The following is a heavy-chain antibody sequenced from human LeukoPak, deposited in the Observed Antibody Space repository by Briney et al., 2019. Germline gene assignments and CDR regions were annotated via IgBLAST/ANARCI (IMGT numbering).Heavy chain of an antibody. V-gene: IGHV4-34*01. CDR1: GGSFSGYY. CDR2: INHSGST. Sequence: SETLSLTCAVYGGSFSGYYWSWIRQPPGKGLEWIGEINHSGSTNYNPSLKSRVTISVDTSKNQFSLKLSSVTAADTAVYYCARGSKWFIPWSWGQGTMVTVSS. D-gene: IGHD3-22*01. J-gene: IGHJ3*01. CDR3: ARGSKWFIPWS.